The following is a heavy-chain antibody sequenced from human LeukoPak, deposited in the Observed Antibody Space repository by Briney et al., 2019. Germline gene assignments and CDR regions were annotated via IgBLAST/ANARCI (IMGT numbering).Heavy chain of an antibody. CDR2: IRYDGTEK. CDR1: GFTFNIYG. Sequence: GGSLRLSCAASGFTFNIYGMSWVRQAPGKGLEWVSFIRYDGTEKYYTESLKGRFTVSRDNSKNTMYLQMNSLRAEDTAAYYCAKGRCIGSSCQWAFDYWGQGTLVTVSS. J-gene: IGHJ4*02. D-gene: IGHD2-15*01. V-gene: IGHV3-30*02. CDR3: AKGRCIGSSCQWAFDY.